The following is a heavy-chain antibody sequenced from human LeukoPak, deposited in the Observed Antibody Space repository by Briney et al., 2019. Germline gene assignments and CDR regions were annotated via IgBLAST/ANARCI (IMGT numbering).Heavy chain of an antibody. J-gene: IGHJ4*02. V-gene: IGHV3-30*02. D-gene: IGHD4-23*01. CDR2: IRYDGSNK. CDR1: GFTFSSYG. CDR3: AKEPSATVVTDC. Sequence: GGSLRLSCAAPGFTFSSYGMHWVRQAPGKGLEWVAFIRYDGSNKYYADSVKGRFTISRDNSKNTLYLQMNSLRAEDTAVYYCAKEPSATVVTDCWGQGTLVTVSS.